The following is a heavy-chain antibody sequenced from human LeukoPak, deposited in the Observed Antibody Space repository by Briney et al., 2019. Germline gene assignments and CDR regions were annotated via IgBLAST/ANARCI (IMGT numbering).Heavy chain of an antibody. D-gene: IGHD6-13*01. J-gene: IGHJ4*02. CDR3: ARGRSSISWYGY. CDR2: INHSGST. V-gene: IGHV4-34*01. Sequence: SETLSLTCAVYVESFGGYYWSWIRKPPGKGLEWIGEINHSGSTNYNPSLKSRVTISVDTSKNQFPLKLSSVTAADTAVYYCARGRSSISWYGYWGQGTLVTVSS. CDR1: VESFGGYY.